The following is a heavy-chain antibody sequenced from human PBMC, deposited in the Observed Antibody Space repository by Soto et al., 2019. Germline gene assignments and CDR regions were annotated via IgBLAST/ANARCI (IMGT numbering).Heavy chain of an antibody. D-gene: IGHD2-21*02. CDR1: GYSFTTYW. Sequence: ESLKTSFKVSGYSFTTYWIVWVRQMPGKGLEWMGIIYPGDSDTRYSPSFQGQVTISADKSISTAYLQWSSLKASDTAMYYCARRCGGDCSFDYWGQGTLVTVSS. CDR3: ARRCGGDCSFDY. CDR2: IYPGDSDT. V-gene: IGHV5-51*01. J-gene: IGHJ4*02.